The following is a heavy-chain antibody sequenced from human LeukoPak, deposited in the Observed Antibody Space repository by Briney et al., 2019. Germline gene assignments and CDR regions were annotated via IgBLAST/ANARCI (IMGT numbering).Heavy chain of an antibody. Sequence: SETLSLTCTVSGGSISSYYWSWIRQPAGKGLEWIGRIYTSGSTNYNPSLKSRVTMSVDTSKNQFSLKLSSVTVADTAVYYCAREEYSSGPFGMDVWGQGTTVTVSS. J-gene: IGHJ6*02. CDR2: IYTSGST. CDR3: AREEYSSGPFGMDV. CDR1: GGSISSYY. D-gene: IGHD6-19*01. V-gene: IGHV4-4*07.